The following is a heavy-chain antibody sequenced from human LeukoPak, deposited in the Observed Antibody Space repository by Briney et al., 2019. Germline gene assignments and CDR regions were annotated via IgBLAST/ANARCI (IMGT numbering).Heavy chain of an antibody. CDR3: GRSEDAFDI. Sequence: SETLSLTCAVYGGSFSGYFWCWIRQPPGKGLEWIGEVNYNGSNYNPSLKSRVTISVDTSKNQFSLKLSSVTAADTAVYYCGRSEDAFDIWGQGTMVTVSS. CDR1: GGSFSGYF. J-gene: IGHJ3*02. V-gene: IGHV4-34*01. CDR2: VNYNGS.